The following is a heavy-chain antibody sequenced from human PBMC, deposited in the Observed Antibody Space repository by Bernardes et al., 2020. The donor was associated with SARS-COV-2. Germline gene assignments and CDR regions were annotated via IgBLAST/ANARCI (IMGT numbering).Heavy chain of an antibody. CDR1: GGSISSYY. D-gene: IGHD3-3*01. Sequence: SETLSLTCTVSGGSISSYYWSWIRQPPGKGLEWIGYIYYSGSTNYNPSLKSRVTISVDTSKNQFSLKLSSVTAADTAVYYCARYPNAYYDFWSGYYMDWYFDLWGRGTLVTVSS. J-gene: IGHJ2*01. V-gene: IGHV4-59*08. CDR3: ARYPNAYYDFWSGYYMDWYFDL. CDR2: IYYSGST.